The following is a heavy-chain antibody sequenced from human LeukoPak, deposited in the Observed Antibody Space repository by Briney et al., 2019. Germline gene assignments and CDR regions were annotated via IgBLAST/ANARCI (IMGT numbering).Heavy chain of an antibody. D-gene: IGHD6-19*01. CDR3: AKGSHSSGYSSFDY. CDR1: GFTFSSYD. J-gene: IGHJ4*02. CDR2: TSGGGVTT. Sequence: GGSLRLSCAASGFTFSSYDMSWVRQAPGKGLEWVSGTSGGGVTTYYADSVKGRSTISRDNSKNTLYLQMNSLRAEDTAVYYCAKGSHSSGYSSFDYWGQGTLVTVSS. V-gene: IGHV3-23*01.